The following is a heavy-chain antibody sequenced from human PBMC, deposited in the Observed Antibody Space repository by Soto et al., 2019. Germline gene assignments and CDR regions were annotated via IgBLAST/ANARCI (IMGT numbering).Heavy chain of an antibody. Sequence: LRLSCAASGFTVSSNYMSWVRQAPGKGLEWVSVLYSGGSTYYADSVKGRFTISRDNSKNTLYLQMNSLRAEDTAVYYCARDMVRGLYPEYFQHWGQGTLVTVSS. J-gene: IGHJ1*01. CDR2: LYSGGST. V-gene: IGHV3-66*01. CDR1: GFTVSSNY. D-gene: IGHD3-10*01. CDR3: ARDMVRGLYPEYFQH.